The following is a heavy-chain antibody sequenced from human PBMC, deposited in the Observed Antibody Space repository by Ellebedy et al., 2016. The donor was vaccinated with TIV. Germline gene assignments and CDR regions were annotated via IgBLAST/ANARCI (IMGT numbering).Heavy chain of an antibody. CDR2: INPNSGGT. Sequence: ASVKVSCKASGYTFTGYYMHWVRQAPGQGLEWMGWINPNSGGTNYAQKFQGRVAMTRDTSVSPAYMVLSRLRSDDTAVYYCARVVYGSGSSKNPGPHFDYWGQGTLVTVSS. CDR1: GYTFTGYY. J-gene: IGHJ4*02. V-gene: IGHV1-2*02. CDR3: ARVVYGSGSSKNPGPHFDY. D-gene: IGHD3-10*01.